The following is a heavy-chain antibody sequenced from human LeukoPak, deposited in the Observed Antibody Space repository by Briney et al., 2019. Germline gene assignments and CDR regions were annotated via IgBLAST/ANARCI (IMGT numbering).Heavy chain of an antibody. J-gene: IGHJ2*01. CDR1: GGSISSYY. D-gene: IGHD3-22*01. CDR2: IYYSGST. CDR3: ARDRAYYYDSSGYWYFDL. Sequence: SETLSLTCTFSGGSISSYYWSWIRQPPGKGLEWIGYIYYSGSTNYNPSLKSRVTISVDTSKNQFSLKLSSVTAADTAVYYCARDRAYYYDSSGYWYFDLWGRGTLVTVSS. V-gene: IGHV4-59*01.